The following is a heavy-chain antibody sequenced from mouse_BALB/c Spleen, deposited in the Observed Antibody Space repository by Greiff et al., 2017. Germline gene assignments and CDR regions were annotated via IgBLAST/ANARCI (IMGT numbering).Heavy chain of an antibody. V-gene: IGHV1S22*01. CDR1: GYTFTSYW. CDR3: TRGGSLDGHYYAMDY. D-gene: IGHD6-1*01. CDR2: IYPGSGST. J-gene: IGHJ4*01. Sequence: LQQPGSELVRPGASVKLSCKASGYTFTSYWMHWVKQRPGQGLEWIGNIYPGSGSTNYDEKFKSKATLTVDTSSSTAYMQLSSLTSEDSAVYYCTRGGSLDGHYYAMDYWGQGTSVTVSS.